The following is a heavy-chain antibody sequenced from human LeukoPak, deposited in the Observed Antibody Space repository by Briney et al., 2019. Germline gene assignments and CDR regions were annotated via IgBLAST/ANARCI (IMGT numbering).Heavy chain of an antibody. CDR3: AKWGDYDVLTGYYDSDY. V-gene: IGHV3-23*01. J-gene: IGHJ4*02. D-gene: IGHD3-9*01. CDR2: ISGSGGNT. CDR1: GFTFSNYA. Sequence: GGSLRLSCAASGFTFSNYAMSWVRQAPGKGLEGVSAISGSGGNTYYADSVKGRFTISSDNAKNTVFLQMNSLRAEDTAVYYGAKWGDYDVLTGYYDSDYWGQGTLVTVSS.